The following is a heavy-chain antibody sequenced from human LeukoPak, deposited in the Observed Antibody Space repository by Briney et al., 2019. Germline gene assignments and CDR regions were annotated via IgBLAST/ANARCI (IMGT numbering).Heavy chain of an antibody. CDR3: ARGSSQYSPFDY. V-gene: IGHV4-38-2*02. CDR1: GYSITSGYY. Sequence: SETLSLTCTVSGYSITSGYYWGWIRQPPGKGLEWIGSIYHSGSTFYNPSLKSRVTISVDPSKNQFSLKLSSVTAADTAVYYCARGSSQYSPFDYWGQGTLVTVSS. J-gene: IGHJ4*02. D-gene: IGHD5-18*01. CDR2: IYHSGST.